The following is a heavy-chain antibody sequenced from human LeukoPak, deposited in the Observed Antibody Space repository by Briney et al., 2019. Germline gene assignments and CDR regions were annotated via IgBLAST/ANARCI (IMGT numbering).Heavy chain of an antibody. CDR3: ARDWALSCDYVWGSYRYFDY. J-gene: IGHJ4*02. V-gene: IGHV1-2*02. CDR2: INPNSGGT. CDR1: GYTFTGYY. Sequence: GASVKVSCKASGYTFTGYYMHWVRQAPGQGLEWMGWINPNSGGTNYAQKFQGRVTMTRDTSISTAYMELSRLRSDDTAVYYCARDWALSCDYVWGSYRYFDYWGQGTLVTVSS. D-gene: IGHD3-16*02.